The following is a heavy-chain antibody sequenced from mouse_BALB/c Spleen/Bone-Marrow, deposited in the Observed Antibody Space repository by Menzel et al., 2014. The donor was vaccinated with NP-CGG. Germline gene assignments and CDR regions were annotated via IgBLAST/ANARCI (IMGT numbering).Heavy chain of an antibody. CDR2: INPGSGGI. V-gene: IGHV1-54*01. D-gene: IGHD1-1*01. CDR3: ARELVRGMDY. Sequence: VQLQESGAELVRPGTSVKVSCKASGYAFTNYWIEWIKQRPGQGLECIGVINPGSGGINYNEKLKGKATLTADKSSSTAYMQLSSLTSDDSAVYFCARELVRGMDYWGQGTSVTVSS. CDR1: GYAFTNYW. J-gene: IGHJ4*01.